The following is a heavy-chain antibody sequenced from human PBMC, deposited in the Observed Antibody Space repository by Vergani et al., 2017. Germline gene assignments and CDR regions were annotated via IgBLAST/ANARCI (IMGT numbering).Heavy chain of an antibody. CDR1: GFTFSTYA. D-gene: IGHD2/OR15-2a*01. V-gene: IGHV3-33*01. Sequence: QVQLVESGGGVVQPGRSLRLSCTSSGFTFSTYAMHWVRQAPGKGLEWVAIIYYDGSKKYYADSVKGRFTISRDNSRNTLDLLMSSLRAEDTAIYYCVREGSYWCSTTCRNPSYVYYYHMDVWGEGTTVTVSS. CDR2: IYYDGSKK. CDR3: VREGSYWCSTTCRNPSYVYYYHMDV. J-gene: IGHJ6*03.